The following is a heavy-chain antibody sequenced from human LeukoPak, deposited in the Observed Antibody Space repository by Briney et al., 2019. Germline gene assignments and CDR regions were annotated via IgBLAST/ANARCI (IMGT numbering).Heavy chain of an antibody. CDR1: GFTFTDYY. V-gene: IGHV3-11*01. Sequence: GGSLRLSCAASGFTFTDYYMSWIRRAPGKGLEWVSYISGSGGTIYSADSVKGRFTISRDNAENSLYLQINSLRPEDTAVYYCARAGIVGASTESPFDFWGQGTLVIVSS. D-gene: IGHD2-21*01. CDR2: ISGSGGTI. J-gene: IGHJ4*02. CDR3: ARAGIVGASTESPFDF.